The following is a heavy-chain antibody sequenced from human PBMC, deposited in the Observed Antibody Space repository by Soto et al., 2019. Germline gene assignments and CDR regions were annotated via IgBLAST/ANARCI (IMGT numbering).Heavy chain of an antibody. V-gene: IGHV4-31*03. J-gene: IGHJ6*02. D-gene: IGHD2-2*01. CDR3: ARDSNIVVVPAAQRDYYYYYGMDV. Sequence: PSETLSLTCTVSGGSISSGGYYWSWIRQHPGKGLEWIGYIYYSGSTYYNPSLKSRVTISVDTSKNQFSLKLSSVTAADTAVYYCARDSNIVVVPAAQRDYYYYYGMDVWGQGTTVTVSS. CDR1: GGSISSGGYY. CDR2: IYYSGST.